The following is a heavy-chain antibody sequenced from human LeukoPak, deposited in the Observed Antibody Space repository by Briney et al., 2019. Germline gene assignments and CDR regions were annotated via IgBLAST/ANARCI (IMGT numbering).Heavy chain of an antibody. CDR3: AKDLIEGSLVGATHYFDY. CDR1: GFTFSSYA. V-gene: IGHV3-23*01. Sequence: GGSLRLSCAASGFTFSSYAMSWVRQAPGKGLEWVSAISGSGGSTYYADSVKGRFTISRDNSKNTLFLQMNSLRAEDTAVYYCAKDLIEGSLVGATHYFDYWGQGTLVTVSS. D-gene: IGHD1-26*01. J-gene: IGHJ4*02. CDR2: ISGSGGST.